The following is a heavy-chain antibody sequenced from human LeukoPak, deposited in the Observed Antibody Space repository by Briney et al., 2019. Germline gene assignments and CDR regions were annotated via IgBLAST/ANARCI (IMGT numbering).Heavy chain of an antibody. CDR1: GFIFSDHY. J-gene: IGHJ4*02. Sequence: GGSLRLSCAASGFIFSDHYIDWVRQAPGKGLEWVSSISSSSSYIYYADSVKGRFTISRDNAKNSLYLQMNSLRAEDTAVYYCASPRIVGAISFDYWGQGTLVTVSS. V-gene: IGHV3-21*01. CDR2: ISSSSSYI. CDR3: ASPRIVGAISFDY. D-gene: IGHD1-26*01.